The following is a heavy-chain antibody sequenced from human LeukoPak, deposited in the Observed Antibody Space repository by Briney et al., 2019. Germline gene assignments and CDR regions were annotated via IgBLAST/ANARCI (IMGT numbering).Heavy chain of an antibody. CDR2: IIPILGIA. J-gene: IGHJ4*02. CDR1: GGTFSSYA. Sequence: SVKVSCKASGGTFSSYAISWVRPAPGQGLEWMGRIIPILGIANYAQKFQGRVTITADKSTSTAYMELSSLRSEDTAVYYCARVGGGDGLLDYWGQGTLVTVSS. D-gene: IGHD2-21*02. V-gene: IGHV1-69*04. CDR3: ARVGGGDGLLDY.